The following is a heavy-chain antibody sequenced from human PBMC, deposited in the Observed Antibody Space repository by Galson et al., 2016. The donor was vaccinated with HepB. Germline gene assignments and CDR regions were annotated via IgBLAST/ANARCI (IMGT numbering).Heavy chain of an antibody. CDR2: IKQDGNKK. CDR3: AREEEGGFDY. J-gene: IGHJ4*02. CDR1: GFTVSNNY. Sequence: SLRLSCAASGFTVSNNYMTWVRQAPGKGLEWVANIKQDGNKKEYVDSVKGRFTISRDNVKNSFYLQMNSLRADDTAVYYCAREEEGGFDYWGQGTLVTVSS. V-gene: IGHV3-7*03. D-gene: IGHD1-26*01.